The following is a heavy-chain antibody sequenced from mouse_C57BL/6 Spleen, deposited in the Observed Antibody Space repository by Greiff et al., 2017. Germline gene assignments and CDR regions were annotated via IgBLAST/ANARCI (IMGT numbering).Heavy chain of an antibody. Sequence: DVKLQESGPGLVKPSQSLSLTCSVTGYSITSGYYWNWIRQFPGNKLEWMGYISYDGSNNYNPSLKNRISITRDTSKNQFFLKLNSVTTEDTATYYCASGGYYPYYFDYWGQGTTLTVSS. CDR2: ISYDGSN. CDR3: ASGGYYPYYFDY. D-gene: IGHD2-3*01. V-gene: IGHV3-6*01. CDR1: GYSITSGYY. J-gene: IGHJ2*01.